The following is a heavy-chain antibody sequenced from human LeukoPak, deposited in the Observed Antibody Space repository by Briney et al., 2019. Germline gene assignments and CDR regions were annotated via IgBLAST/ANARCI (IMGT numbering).Heavy chain of an antibody. Sequence: GGSLRLSCAASGFTFSSYAMSWVRQAPGKGLEWVAVISYDGRSEYYADSVKGRFTISRDNSKSTLYLQISRLRAEDTAIYYCARDQVYFGSGTYPPDYWGQGTLVTVSS. D-gene: IGHD3-10*01. CDR2: ISYDGRSE. CDR1: GFTFSSYA. V-gene: IGHV3-30*03. J-gene: IGHJ4*02. CDR3: ARDQVYFGSGTYPPDY.